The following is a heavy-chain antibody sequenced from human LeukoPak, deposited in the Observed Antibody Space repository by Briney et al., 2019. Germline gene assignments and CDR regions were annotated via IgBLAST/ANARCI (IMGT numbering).Heavy chain of an antibody. J-gene: IGHJ6*04. V-gene: IGHV4-59*01. CDR2: IYYSGST. Sequence: SETLSLTCTVSGGSISSYYWSWIRQPPGKGLEWIGYIYYSGSTNYNPSLKSRVTISVDTSKNQFSLKLSSVTAADTAVYYCARDGRLGELYYYGMDVWGKGTTVTVSS. D-gene: IGHD3-10*01. CDR3: ARDGRLGELYYYGMDV. CDR1: GGSISSYY.